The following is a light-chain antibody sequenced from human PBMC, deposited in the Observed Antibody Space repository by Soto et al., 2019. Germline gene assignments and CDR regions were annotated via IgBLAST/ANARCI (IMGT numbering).Light chain of an antibody. J-gene: IGKJ1*01. CDR1: QGINSY. CDR3: QQYYSYPRT. Sequence: AIRMTQSPSSLSASTGDRVTITCRASQGINSYLAWYQQKPGKAPKLLNYAASTLQSGDPSRFSGSGSGTDFTLTICCLQSEDFATYYCQQYYSYPRTFGQGTKVDIK. V-gene: IGKV1-8*01. CDR2: AAS.